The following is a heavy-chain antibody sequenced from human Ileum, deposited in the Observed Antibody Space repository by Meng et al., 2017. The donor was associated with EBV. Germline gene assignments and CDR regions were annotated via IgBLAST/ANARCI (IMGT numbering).Heavy chain of an antibody. J-gene: IGHJ4*02. CDR3: ARGGDTSGYSLDY. CDR1: GGSISSGGYY. V-gene: IGHV4-30-4*01. CDR2: IYKSGST. D-gene: IGHD3-22*01. Sequence: VPLQESGPGLVKPLQNLSLTCAVSGGSISSGGYYWSWIRQPPGKGLEWIGYIYKSGSTYYNPSLTSRVTISVDTSKNQFFLKLGSVTAADTGVYYCARGGDTSGYSLDYWGQGILVTVSS.